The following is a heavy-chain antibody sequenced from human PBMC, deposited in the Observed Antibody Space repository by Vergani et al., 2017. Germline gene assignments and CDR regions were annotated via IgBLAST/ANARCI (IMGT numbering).Heavy chain of an antibody. CDR2: IKSKTDGGTT. V-gene: IGHV3-15*01. D-gene: IGHD2-15*01. CDR1: GLVFSDYT. CDR3: TTASDCSGGSCYSLYYYGMDV. J-gene: IGHJ6*02. Sequence: EVQLVESGGDLAQPGGSLTLSCVAYGLVFSDYTMSWVRQAPGRGLEWVGRIKSKTDGGTTDYAAPVKGRFTISRDDSKNTLYLQMNSLKTEDTAVYYCTTASDCSGGSCYSLYYYGMDVWGQGTTVTVSS.